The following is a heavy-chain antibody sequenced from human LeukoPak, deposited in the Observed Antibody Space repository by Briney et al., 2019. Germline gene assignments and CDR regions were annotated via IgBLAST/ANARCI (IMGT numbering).Heavy chain of an antibody. D-gene: IGHD3-9*01. CDR1: GFTFSSYS. CDR2: ISSSSSYI. Sequence: GGSLRLSCAASGFTFSSYSMNWVRQAPGKGLEWVSSISSSSSYIYYADSMKGRFTISRDNAKNSLYLQMNSLRAEDTAVYYCARDRLRFFDSYAFDVWGQGTMVTVSS. J-gene: IGHJ3*01. CDR3: ARDRLRFFDSYAFDV. V-gene: IGHV3-21*04.